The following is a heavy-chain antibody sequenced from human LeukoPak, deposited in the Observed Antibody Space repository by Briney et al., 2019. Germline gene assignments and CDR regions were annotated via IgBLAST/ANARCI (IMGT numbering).Heavy chain of an antibody. J-gene: IGHJ4*02. CDR3: ARGLFTPPTYYYDSSGYYSHFDY. CDR1: GYTFTGYY. Sequence: GASVKVSCEASGYTFTGYYMHWVRQAPGQGLEWMGWMNPNSGNTGYAQKFQGRVTITRNTSISTAYMELSSLRSEDTAVYYCARGLFTPPTYYYDSSGYYSHFDYWGQGTLVTVSS. D-gene: IGHD3-22*01. V-gene: IGHV1-8*03. CDR2: MNPNSGNT.